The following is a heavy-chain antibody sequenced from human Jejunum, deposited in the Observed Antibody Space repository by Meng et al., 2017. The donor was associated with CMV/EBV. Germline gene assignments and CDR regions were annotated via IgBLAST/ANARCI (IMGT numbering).Heavy chain of an antibody. J-gene: IGHJ4*02. D-gene: IGHD2-2*01. CDR3: VTNLYCSTDGCRNY. Sequence: GFAFSGDWMHWVRQAPGKGLMLVSRINADGTTSGYADSVKGRFTISRDNANNMLYLQLDSLRAEDTAVYYCVTNLYCSTDGCRNYWGQG. CDR2: INADGTTS. CDR1: GFAFSGDW. V-gene: IGHV3-74*01.